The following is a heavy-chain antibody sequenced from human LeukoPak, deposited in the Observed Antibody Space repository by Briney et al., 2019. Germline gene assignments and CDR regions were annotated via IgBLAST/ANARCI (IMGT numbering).Heavy chain of an antibody. D-gene: IGHD6-13*01. CDR1: GGSISSYY. V-gene: IGHV4-4*07. CDR3: ARDQFIAAAGTGAFDI. J-gene: IGHJ3*02. CDR2: IYTSGST. Sequence: PSETLSLTCTVSGGSISSYYWSWIRQPAGKGLEWIGRIYTSGSTNYNPSLKSRVTISVDTSKNQFSLKLSSVTAADTAVYYCARDQFIAAAGTGAFDIWGQGTMVTVSS.